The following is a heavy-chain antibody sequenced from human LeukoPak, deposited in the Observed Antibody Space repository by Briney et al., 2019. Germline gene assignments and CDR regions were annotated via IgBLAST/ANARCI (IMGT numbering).Heavy chain of an antibody. D-gene: IGHD3-10*01. CDR1: GFTFSSYA. J-gene: IGHJ4*02. Sequence: GSLRLSCAASGFTFSSYAMSWVRQAPGKGLEWVSAISGSGGSTYYADSVKGRFTISRDNSKNTLYLQMNSLRAEDTAVYYCAKDRQYYYGSGGYFDYWGQGTLVTVSS. CDR3: AKDRQYYYGSGGYFDY. V-gene: IGHV3-23*01. CDR2: ISGSGGST.